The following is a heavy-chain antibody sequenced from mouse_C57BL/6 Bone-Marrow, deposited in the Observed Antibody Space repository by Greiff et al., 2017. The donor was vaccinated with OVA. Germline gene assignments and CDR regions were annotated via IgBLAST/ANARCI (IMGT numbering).Heavy chain of an antibody. Sequence: VQLQQPGAELVMPGASVKLSCKASGYTFTSYWMHWVKQRPGQGLEWIGEIGPSDSYTNYNQKFKGKSTLTVDKSSSTAYMQLSSLTSEDSAVYYCARGYYDDGDYWGQGTTLTVSS. CDR3: ARGYYDDGDY. J-gene: IGHJ2*01. V-gene: IGHV1-69*01. CDR1: GYTFTSYW. D-gene: IGHD1-1*01. CDR2: IGPSDSYT.